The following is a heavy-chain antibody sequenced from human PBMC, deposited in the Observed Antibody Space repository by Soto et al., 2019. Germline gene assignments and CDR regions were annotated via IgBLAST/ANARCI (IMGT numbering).Heavy chain of an antibody. CDR1: GFTFSNYA. CDR2: ISGRGDKT. V-gene: IGHV3-23*01. CDR3: AKGGGDYQLLRDY. J-gene: IGHJ4*02. Sequence: EVQLLESGGGLVQPGGSMRLSCAASGFTFSNYAMSWVRQAPGKGLEWVSAISGRGDKTYYADSVKGRFTISRDNSKNTLYLQMNSLRAEDTAVYYCAKGGGDYQLLRDYWGQGTLVTVS. D-gene: IGHD2-2*01.